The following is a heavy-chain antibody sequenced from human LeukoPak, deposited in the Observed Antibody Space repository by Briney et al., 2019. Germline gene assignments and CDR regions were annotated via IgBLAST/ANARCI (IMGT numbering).Heavy chain of an antibody. J-gene: IGHJ4*02. Sequence: SQTLSLTCTVSGGSISSYYWSWIRQPPGKGLEWIGYIYYSGSTNYNPSLKSRVTISVDTSKNHLSLKLTSVTAADTAVYYGARSAIAAAGTAFDYWGQGTLVTVSS. CDR2: IYYSGST. D-gene: IGHD6-13*01. V-gene: IGHV4-59*01. CDR3: ARSAIAAAGTAFDY. CDR1: GGSISSYY.